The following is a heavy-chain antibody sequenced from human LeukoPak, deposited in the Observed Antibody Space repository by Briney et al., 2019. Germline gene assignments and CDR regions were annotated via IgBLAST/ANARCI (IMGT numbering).Heavy chain of an antibody. Sequence: GGSLRLSCTASGFTFSSYSMNWVRQAPGKGLEWVSSISSSSSYIYYADSVKGRFTISRDNAKNSLYLQMNSLRAEDTAVYYCARGVGATFDYWGQGTLVTVSS. D-gene: IGHD2-15*01. CDR3: ARGVGATFDY. CDR2: ISSSSSYI. J-gene: IGHJ4*02. CDR1: GFTFSSYS. V-gene: IGHV3-21*01.